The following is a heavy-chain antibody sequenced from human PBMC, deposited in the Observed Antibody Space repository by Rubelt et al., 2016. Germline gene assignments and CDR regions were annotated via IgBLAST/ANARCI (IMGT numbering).Heavy chain of an antibody. D-gene: IGHD6-19*01. CDR3: ARVVGQWRDLDY. V-gene: IGHV3-21*01. J-gene: IGHJ4*02. CDR2: ITSSSNYI. Sequence: EVQLVESGGGLVQPGGSLRLSCAASGFTVSSNYMSWVRQAPGKGLEWVSSITSSSNYIYYADSVKGRFTTSRDNAKNSLYLQMNSLRAEDTAVYYCARVVGQWRDLDYWGQGTLVTVSS. CDR1: GFTVSSNY.